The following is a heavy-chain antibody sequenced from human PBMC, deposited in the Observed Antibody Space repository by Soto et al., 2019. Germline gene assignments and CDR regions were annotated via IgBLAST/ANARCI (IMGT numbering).Heavy chain of an antibody. CDR2: IYWDDDK. Sequence: QITLKASGPTLVKPTQTLTLTCTFSGFSLSTGGVGVGWIRQPPGKALEWLELIYWDDDKRYSPSLKSRLTVTKDTTKNQVVLTMTNMDPVDTATYYCAHSRCGGDCLRSYSSHYYYGMDVWGQGTTVTVSS. D-gene: IGHD2-21*02. CDR1: GFSLSTGGVG. J-gene: IGHJ6*02. CDR3: AHSRCGGDCLRSYSSHYYYGMDV. V-gene: IGHV2-5*02.